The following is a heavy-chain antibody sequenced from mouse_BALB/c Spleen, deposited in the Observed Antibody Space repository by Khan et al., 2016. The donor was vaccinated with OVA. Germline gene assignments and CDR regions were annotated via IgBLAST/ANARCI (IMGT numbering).Heavy chain of an antibody. Sequence: VQLQESGAELAKPGASVKMSCKASGYTFTTYWMHWVKQRPGQGLEWIGYINPTSGYTDYNEKFKDRATLSAEKSYNTAYMQLSSLTSEDSAVYYCTRDRIDYWGQGTSLTVSS. CDR2: INPTSGYT. CDR1: GYTFTTYW. J-gene: IGHJ2*02. CDR3: TRDRIDY. V-gene: IGHV1-7*01.